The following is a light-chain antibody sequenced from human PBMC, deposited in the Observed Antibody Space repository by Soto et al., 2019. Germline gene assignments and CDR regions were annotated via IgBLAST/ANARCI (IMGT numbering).Light chain of an antibody. CDR1: QSVSNN. CDR3: QHYNSYSEA. J-gene: IGKJ1*01. Sequence: EIVMTHSPVTLSVSPCERATLSFRASQSVSNNLAWYQQKPGQAPRLLIYGASTRATGIPARFSGSGSGTEFTLTISSLQPDDFATYYCQHYNSYSEAFGQGTKVDIK. V-gene: IGKV3-15*01. CDR2: GAS.